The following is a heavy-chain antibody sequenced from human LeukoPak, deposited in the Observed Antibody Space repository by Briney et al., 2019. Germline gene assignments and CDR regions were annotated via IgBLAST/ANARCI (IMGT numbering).Heavy chain of an antibody. V-gene: IGHV3-20*04. D-gene: IGHD3-3*01. CDR2: INWNGGST. CDR1: GFTFSSYA. J-gene: IGHJ6*03. CDR3: ARAGGDFWSGYSSAYYYYMDV. Sequence: RSGGSLRLSCAASGFTFSSYAMSWVRQAPGKGLEWVSGINWNGGSTGYADSVKGRFTISRDNAKNSLYLQMNSLRAEDTALYYCARAGGDFWSGYSSAYYYYMDVWGKGTTVTVSS.